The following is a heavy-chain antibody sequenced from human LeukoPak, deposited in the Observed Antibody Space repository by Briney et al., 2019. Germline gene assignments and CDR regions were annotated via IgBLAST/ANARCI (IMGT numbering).Heavy chain of an antibody. CDR1: GFSFTNYW. CDR3: VRGSLRLPRSTPDY. J-gene: IGHJ4*02. Sequence: GGSLRLSCAVSGFSFTNYWMHWVRQAPGKGLVWVSYISSDGSVTKYADSVKGRFTISRDNAVNTLYLQMNSLRVEDTAVYYCVRGSLRLPRSTPDYWGQGTLVTVSS. CDR2: ISSDGSVT. D-gene: IGHD2-21*02. V-gene: IGHV3-74*03.